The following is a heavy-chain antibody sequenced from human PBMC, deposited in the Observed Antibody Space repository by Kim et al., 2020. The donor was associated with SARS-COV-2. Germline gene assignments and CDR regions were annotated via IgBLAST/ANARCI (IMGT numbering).Heavy chain of an antibody. J-gene: IGHJ4*02. D-gene: IGHD6-6*01. CDR3: ARQRGGSSKYYFDY. Sequence: AAPVKVRFTISRDDSTNTLYLQMNSLKSADTALYYCARQRGGSSKYYFDYWGQGTLVTVSS. V-gene: IGHV3-15*01.